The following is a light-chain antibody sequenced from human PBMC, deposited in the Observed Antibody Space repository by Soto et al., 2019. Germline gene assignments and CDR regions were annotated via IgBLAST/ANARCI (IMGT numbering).Light chain of an antibody. Sequence: DIQMTQSPSSLSASVGDRVTITCRASQSISNYLNWYQQKPGKAPKLLIYAASSLQSGVPSRFSGSGSGTDFTLTISSLQPEDFATYSCQQSYTTLFTFGPGTNVVIK. CDR1: QSISNY. CDR2: AAS. CDR3: QQSYTTLFT. V-gene: IGKV1-39*01. J-gene: IGKJ3*01.